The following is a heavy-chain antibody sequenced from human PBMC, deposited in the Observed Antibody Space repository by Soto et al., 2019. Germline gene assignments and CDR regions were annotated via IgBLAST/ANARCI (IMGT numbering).Heavy chain of an antibody. V-gene: IGHV3-53*01. CDR1: GFTVSSNY. CDR2: IYSGGST. CDR3: ARDRSIGFGELFDYYGMDV. J-gene: IGHJ6*02. D-gene: IGHD3-10*01. Sequence: GGSLRLSCAASGFTVSSNYMSWVRQAPGKGLEWVSVIYSGGSTYYANPVKGRFTISRDNSKNTLYLQMNSLRAGDTAVYYCARDRSIGFGELFDYYGMDVWGQGTTVTVSS.